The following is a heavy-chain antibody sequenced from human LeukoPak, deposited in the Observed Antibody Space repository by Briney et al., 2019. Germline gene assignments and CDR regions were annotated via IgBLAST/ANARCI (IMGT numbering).Heavy chain of an antibody. CDR1: GYTFTSYD. D-gene: IGHD3-10*01. J-gene: IGHJ4*02. Sequence: ASVKVSCKASGYTFTSYDINWVRQATGQGLEWMGWMNPNSGNTGYAQKFQGRVTMTTDTSTSTAYMELRSLRSDDTAVYYCARENYYGSGSQDYWGQGTLVTVSS. V-gene: IGHV1-8*01. CDR2: MNPNSGNT. CDR3: ARENYYGSGSQDY.